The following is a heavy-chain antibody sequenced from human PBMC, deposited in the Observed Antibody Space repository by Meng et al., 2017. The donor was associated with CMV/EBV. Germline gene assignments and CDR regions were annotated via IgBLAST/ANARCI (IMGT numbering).Heavy chain of an antibody. CDR2: INHSGST. CDR1: GGSFSGYY. CDR3: ARRGRITMVRGVRYYYGMDV. V-gene: IGHV4-34*01. J-gene: IGHJ6*02. Sequence: SETLSLTCAVYGGSFSGYYWSWIRQPPGKGLEWIGEINHSGSTNYNPPLKSRVTISVDTSKNQFSLKLSSVTAADTAVYYCARRGRITMVRGVRYYYGMDVWGQGTTVTVSS. D-gene: IGHD3-10*01.